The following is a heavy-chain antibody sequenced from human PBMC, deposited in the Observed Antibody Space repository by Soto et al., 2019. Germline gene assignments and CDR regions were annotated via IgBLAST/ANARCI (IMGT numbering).Heavy chain of an antibody. CDR1: GYSISSGYY. J-gene: IGHJ5*02. D-gene: IGHD2-21*02. CDR2: ISHSGTT. V-gene: IGHV4-38-2*01. Sequence: PSEILSLTCAVSGYSISSGYYWGWIRQPPGRGLEWIGSISHSGTTYYNPSLRSRVTISIDTSNNQFSLKLSSVTAADTAVYYCARASGGNSGWGHWSDPWGQGTLVTVSS. CDR3: ARASGGNSGWGHWSDP.